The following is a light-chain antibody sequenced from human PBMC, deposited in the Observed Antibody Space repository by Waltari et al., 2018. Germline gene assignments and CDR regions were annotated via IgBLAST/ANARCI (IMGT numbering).Light chain of an antibody. CDR3: CSYADSNVV. CDR2: QDT. J-gene: IGLJ2*01. CDR1: ISDPVTSNF. Sequence: QSALTQPAPVSGSPGPSLTISCPGTISDPVTSNFVSWYQHRPGKAPKLMIYQDTQRPSGVSDRFSGSKSGNTASLRISGLQAEDEADYYCCSYADSNVVFGGGTKLTV. V-gene: IGLV2-23*01.